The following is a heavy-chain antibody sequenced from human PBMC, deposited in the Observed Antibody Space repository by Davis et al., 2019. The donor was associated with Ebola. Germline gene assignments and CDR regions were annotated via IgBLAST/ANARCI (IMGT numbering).Heavy chain of an antibody. CDR3: AKDTSNIWFDM. CDR1: GFVFRNYV. J-gene: IGHJ3*02. D-gene: IGHD2-2*01. V-gene: IGHV3-23*01. CDR2: LGTSADT. Sequence: GESLKISCAASGFVFRNYVMSWVRQAPGKGLEWVSTLGTSADTYYADSVKGRLTISRDNSKNTLYLQMNGLRVEDTAIYYCAKDTSNIWFDMWGQGTNVTVSS.